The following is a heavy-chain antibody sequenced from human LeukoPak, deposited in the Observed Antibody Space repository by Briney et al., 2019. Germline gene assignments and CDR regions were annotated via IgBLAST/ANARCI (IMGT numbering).Heavy chain of an antibody. D-gene: IGHD1-26*01. Sequence: GGSLRLSCAASGFTFSVYAMHWVRQAPGKGLEWVAIISYDGSNKYYADSVKGRFTISRDNSKNTVYLQMNSLRAEDTAVYYCARKGGATTYGYYYYYMDVWGKGTTVTISS. CDR1: GFTFSVYA. J-gene: IGHJ6*03. CDR3: ARKGGATTYGYYYYYMDV. V-gene: IGHV3-30*04. CDR2: ISYDGSNK.